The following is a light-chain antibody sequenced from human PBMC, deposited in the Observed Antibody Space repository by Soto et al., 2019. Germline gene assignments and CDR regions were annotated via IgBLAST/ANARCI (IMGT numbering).Light chain of an antibody. CDR2: EVS. Sequence: QSALTQPPSASGSPGQSVTISCTGTSNDVGGYRYVSWYQQHPGKAPKLMIYEVSKRPSGVPDRFSGSKSGNTASLTVSGLQAEDEADYFCSSYAGSHVVFGGATKLTVL. J-gene: IGLJ2*01. V-gene: IGLV2-8*01. CDR1: SNDVGGYRY. CDR3: SSYAGSHVV.